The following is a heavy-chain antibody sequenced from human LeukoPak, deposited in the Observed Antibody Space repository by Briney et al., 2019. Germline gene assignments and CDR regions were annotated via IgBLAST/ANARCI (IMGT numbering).Heavy chain of an antibody. CDR2: IKGDGSER. CDR3: ASLQTDPKVVYGF. Sequence: PGGSLRLSCEVSGSTFSNYWMSWIRQVPGKGVEWLACIKGDGSERHYVDSVRGRFTVSRDSAKNSLYLQMNSLRAEDIAVYYCASLQTDPKVVYGFWGQGTLVTVSS. J-gene: IGHJ4*02. D-gene: IGHD2-8*01. CDR1: GSTFSNYW. V-gene: IGHV3-7*01.